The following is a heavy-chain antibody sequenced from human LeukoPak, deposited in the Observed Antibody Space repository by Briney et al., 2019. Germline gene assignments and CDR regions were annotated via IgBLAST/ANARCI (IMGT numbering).Heavy chain of an antibody. CDR2: IYYSGST. CDR3: ARLGSGSSNWFDP. D-gene: IGHD3-10*01. J-gene: IGHJ5*02. V-gene: IGHV4-59*01. CDR1: GDSINSYF. Sequence: PSETLSLTCTVSGDSINSYFWTWIRQPPGKGLEWIGYIYYSGSTKYNPSLKSRVTMSVDTSNNQFSLELSSVTVADTAVYYCARLGSGSSNWFDPWGQETLVTVSS.